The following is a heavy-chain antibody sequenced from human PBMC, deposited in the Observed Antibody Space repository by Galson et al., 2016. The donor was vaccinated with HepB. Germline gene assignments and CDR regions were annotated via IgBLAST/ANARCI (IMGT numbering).Heavy chain of an antibody. D-gene: IGHD3-10*01. CDR1: GFHFSSHS. Sequence: LRLSCAGSGFHFSSHSMTWVRQAPGKGLEWVSYIGSSTIYYRDSVKGRFTISRDNAKNSVSLQMKSLRAEDTAVYYCASASSVYGYDDGLDVWGPGTTVTVS. CDR2: IGSSTI. CDR3: ASASSVYGYDDGLDV. J-gene: IGHJ6*02. V-gene: IGHV3-48*04.